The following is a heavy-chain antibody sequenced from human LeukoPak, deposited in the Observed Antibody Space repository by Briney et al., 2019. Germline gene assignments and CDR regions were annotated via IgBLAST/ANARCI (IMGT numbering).Heavy chain of an antibody. Sequence: ASVKVSCKASGYTFTDYYMHWVRQAPGQGLEWMGWISPNSGETSYAQMFQGRATMTRDTSIRTVYMEVNSLRPDDTAVFYCARDGNFDYWGQGTLVTVSS. J-gene: IGHJ4*02. CDR1: GYTFTDYY. V-gene: IGHV1-2*02. CDR2: ISPNSGET. CDR3: ARDGNFDY. D-gene: IGHD1-1*01.